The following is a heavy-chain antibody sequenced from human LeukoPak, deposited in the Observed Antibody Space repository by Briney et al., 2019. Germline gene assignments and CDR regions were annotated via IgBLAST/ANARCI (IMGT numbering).Heavy chain of an antibody. J-gene: IGHJ6*02. D-gene: IGHD3-9*01. CDR1: GFTFSSYL. CDR3: ASTGPLHSGDILTGPKPHPYEYYYYGMDV. V-gene: IGHV3-7*01. Sequence: QAGGSLRLSCAASGFTFSSYLMSWVRQAPGKGLEWVANIKQDGSEKYYVDSVKGRFTISRDNAKNSLYLQMNSLRAEDTAVYYCASTGPLHSGDILTGPKPHPYEYYYYGMDVWGQGTTVTVSS. CDR2: IKQDGSEK.